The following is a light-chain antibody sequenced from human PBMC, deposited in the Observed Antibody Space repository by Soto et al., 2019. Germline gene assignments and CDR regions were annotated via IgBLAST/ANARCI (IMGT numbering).Light chain of an antibody. Sequence: DIVMTQSPLSLPVTPGEPASISCRSSESLLHSDGYNYLDWYVQKPGQSPQLLIYLGSDRASGVPDRFSGSGSGTDFTLTISRVEAEDVGIYYCMQALQTPPWTFGQGTKVEIK. CDR2: LGS. CDR1: ESLLHSDGYNY. CDR3: MQALQTPPWT. V-gene: IGKV2-28*01. J-gene: IGKJ1*01.